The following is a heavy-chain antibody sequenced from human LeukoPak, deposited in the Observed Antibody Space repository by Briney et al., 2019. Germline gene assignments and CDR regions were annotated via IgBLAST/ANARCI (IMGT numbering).Heavy chain of an antibody. CDR2: INHSGST. V-gene: IGHV4-34*01. CDR1: GFTFSNAW. J-gene: IGHJ4*02. CDR3: AKGHRGGWLDFDS. D-gene: IGHD2-15*01. Sequence: GSLRLSCAASGFTFSNAWMSWVRQPPGKGLEWIGEINHSGSTNYNPSLKSRVTISVDTSKNQFSLKMNSVTAADTAVYYCAKGHRGGWLDFDSWGQGTQVTVSS.